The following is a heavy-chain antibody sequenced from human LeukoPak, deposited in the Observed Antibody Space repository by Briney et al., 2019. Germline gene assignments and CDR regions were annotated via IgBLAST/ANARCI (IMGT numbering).Heavy chain of an antibody. V-gene: IGHV4-59*12. Sequence: SETLSLTCTVSGGSISSYYWSWIRQPPGKGLEWIGYIYYSGSTNYNPSLKSRVTISVDTSKNQFSLKLSSVTAADTAVYYCARGRSSYTNRHFDYWGQGTLVTVSS. CDR3: ARGRSSYTNRHFDY. D-gene: IGHD2-2*01. CDR1: GGSISSYY. CDR2: IYYSGST. J-gene: IGHJ4*02.